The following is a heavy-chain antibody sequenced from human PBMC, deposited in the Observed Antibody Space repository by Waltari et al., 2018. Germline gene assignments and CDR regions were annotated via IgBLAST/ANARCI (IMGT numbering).Heavy chain of an antibody. D-gene: IGHD6-13*01. CDR1: GYTFTDYY. CDR2: VVPEDCKT. Sequence: EVQLVQSGAEVKKPGATVKISCKASGYTFTDYYMHWVQQAPGKGLEWMGRVVPEDCKTIYAEKFQGRFTITADTSTDTAYMELSSLRSEDTAVYYCAIFEPAAGTQFDYWGQGTLVTVSS. J-gene: IGHJ4*02. V-gene: IGHV1-69-2*01. CDR3: AIFEPAAGTQFDY.